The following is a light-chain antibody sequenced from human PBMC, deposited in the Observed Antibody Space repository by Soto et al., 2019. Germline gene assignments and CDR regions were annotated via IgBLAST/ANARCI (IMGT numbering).Light chain of an antibody. Sequence: IQMTQSPSSLSPSLGDRVTVTFQASQNINNYLNWYQQKPGRAPKLLIYDASNLEAGVPSRFRGSGSGTDFTFTISRLQPEDIATYYCQQYENLPTFGQGTRLEI. CDR2: DAS. V-gene: IGKV1-33*01. J-gene: IGKJ5*01. CDR3: QQYENLPT. CDR1: QNINNY.